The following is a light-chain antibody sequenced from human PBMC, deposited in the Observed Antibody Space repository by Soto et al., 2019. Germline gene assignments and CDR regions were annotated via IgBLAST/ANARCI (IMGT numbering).Light chain of an antibody. Sequence: IQLTQSPSILSASVGDRVTVTCRASQGISSSLAWYQQRPGKAPKLLIYAASTLQTGVPSRFSGSGSGTEFTLTISGLQPEDVATYYCQHLNSYPPFGPGTKVDI. CDR2: AAS. J-gene: IGKJ3*01. V-gene: IGKV1-9*01. CDR3: QHLNSYPP. CDR1: QGISSS.